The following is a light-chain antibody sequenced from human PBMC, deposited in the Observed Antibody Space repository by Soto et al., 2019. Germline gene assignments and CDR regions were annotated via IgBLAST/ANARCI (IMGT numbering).Light chain of an antibody. CDR2: EGT. V-gene: IGLV2-14*01. Sequence: QSALTQPASVSGSPGQSVTISCTGTSSDIGRYKFVSWFQQHPGKAPKLLIFEGTNRPSGVSNRFSGSKSGNTASLTISGLQAEDEAIYCCSSSTNTNTLVIFGGGTKLTVL. CDR3: SSSTNTNTLVI. J-gene: IGLJ2*01. CDR1: SSDIGRYKF.